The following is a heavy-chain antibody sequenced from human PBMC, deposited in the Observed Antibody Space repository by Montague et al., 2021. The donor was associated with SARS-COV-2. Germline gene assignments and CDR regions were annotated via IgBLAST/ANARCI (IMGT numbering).Heavy chain of an antibody. J-gene: IGHJ3*02. Sequence: SLRLSCAASGFTFDDYAMHWVRQAPGKGLEWVSGISWDSGRRGYANSVKGRFTISRDNAKNSLYLQMTNLRTEDTAFYYCAKDIAGSYFSYDAFDTWGQGQWSPSLQ. CDR3: AKDIAGSYFSYDAFDT. D-gene: IGHD1-26*01. V-gene: IGHV3-9*01. CDR2: ISWDSGRR. CDR1: GFTFDDYA.